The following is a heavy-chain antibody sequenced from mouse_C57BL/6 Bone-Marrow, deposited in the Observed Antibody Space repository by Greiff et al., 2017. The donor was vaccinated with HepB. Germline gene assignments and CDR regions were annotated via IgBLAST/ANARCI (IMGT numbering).Heavy chain of an antibody. CDR1: GYTFTDYY. D-gene: IGHD2-4*01. Sequence: QVQLQQSGAELVRPGASVKLSCKASGYTFTDYYINWVKQRPGQGLEWIARIYPGSGNTYYNEKFKGKATLTAEKSSSTAYMQLSSLTSEDSAVYFCARAGDYDLFFAYWGQGTLVTVSA. J-gene: IGHJ3*01. V-gene: IGHV1-76*01. CDR3: ARAGDYDLFFAY. CDR2: IYPGSGNT.